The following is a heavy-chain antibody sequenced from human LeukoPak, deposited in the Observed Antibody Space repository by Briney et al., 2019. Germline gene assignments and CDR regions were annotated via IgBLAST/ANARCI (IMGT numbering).Heavy chain of an antibody. CDR3: ARGPVTTFGY. J-gene: IGHJ4*02. D-gene: IGHD4-17*01. CDR2: ISSHGGST. Sequence: PGGSLRLSCAASGFTFSSYAMHWVRRAPGKGLEYVSGISSHGGSTYYADSVKGRFTISRDNSKNTLYLQMDSLRAEDTAVYYCARGPVTTFGYWGQGTLVTVSS. CDR1: GFTFSSYA. V-gene: IGHV3-64*04.